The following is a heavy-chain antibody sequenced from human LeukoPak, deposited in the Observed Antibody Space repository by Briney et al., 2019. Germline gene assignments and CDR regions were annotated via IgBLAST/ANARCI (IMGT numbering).Heavy chain of an antibody. CDR3: ARANALYCSSTSCLFDY. D-gene: IGHD2-2*01. CDR1: GYTFTGYY. CDR2: INPNSGGT. J-gene: IGHJ4*02. Sequence: GASVKVSCKAYGYTFTGYYMHWVRQAPGQGLEWMAWINPNSGGTYYAQNFHDRITMTRDTSISTAYVELSRLRSDDTAIYYCARANALYCSSTSCLFDYWGQGTLVTVSS. V-gene: IGHV1-2*02.